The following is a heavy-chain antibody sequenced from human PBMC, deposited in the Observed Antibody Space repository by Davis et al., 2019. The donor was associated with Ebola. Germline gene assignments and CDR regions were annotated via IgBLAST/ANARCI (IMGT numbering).Heavy chain of an antibody. Sequence: GESLKISCAASGFVFSNYVMSWVRRAPGKGLEWVSTLGLSADTYYADSVKGRFTISRDNSKNTLHLQMNSLRVEDTAVYYCARRADYWGQGTLVTVSS. CDR3: ARRADY. V-gene: IGHV3-23*01. J-gene: IGHJ4*02. CDR1: GFVFSNYV. CDR2: LGLSADT.